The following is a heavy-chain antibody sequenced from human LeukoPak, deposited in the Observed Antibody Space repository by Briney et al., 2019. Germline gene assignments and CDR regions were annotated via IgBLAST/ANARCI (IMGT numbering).Heavy chain of an antibody. CDR3: ARAGSSSWYDYYYYYYMDV. CDR1: GGSISSSSYY. D-gene: IGHD6-13*01. CDR2: IYYSGST. J-gene: IGHJ6*03. V-gene: IGHV4-39*07. Sequence: PSETLSLTCTVSGGSISSSSYYWGWIRQPPGKGLEWIGSIYYSGSTYYNPSLKSRVTISVDTSKNQFSLKLSSVTAADTAVYYCARAGSSSWYDYYYYYYMDVWGKGTTVTVSS.